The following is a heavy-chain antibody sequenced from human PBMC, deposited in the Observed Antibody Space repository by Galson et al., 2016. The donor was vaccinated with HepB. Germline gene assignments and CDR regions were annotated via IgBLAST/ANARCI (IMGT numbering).Heavy chain of an antibody. CDR1: GYTFTTYG. CDR3: AKLTENYYDSSGYFDY. D-gene: IGHD3-22*01. J-gene: IGHJ4*02. Sequence: SVKVSCKASGYTFTTYGISWVRQAPGQGLEWMGWISAYNGDTNYAQKLQGRVTMTTDTSTGTAYMELRSLRSDDTAVYYCAKLTENYYDSSGYFDYWGQGTLVTVSS. V-gene: IGHV1-18*01. CDR2: ISAYNGDT.